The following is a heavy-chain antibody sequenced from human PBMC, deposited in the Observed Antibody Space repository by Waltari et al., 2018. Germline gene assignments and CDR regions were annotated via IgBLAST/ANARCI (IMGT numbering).Heavy chain of an antibody. CDR2: IYTSGST. Sequence: QVQLQASGPGLVKPSETLSLPCTVSGGSLSSDYRICTRHPAGKGLEWIGRIYTSGSTNYNPSLKSRVTMSVDTSKNQFSLKLSSVTAADTAVYYCARDYYDSSGYYCFDYWGQGTLVTVSS. D-gene: IGHD3-22*01. V-gene: IGHV4-4*07. CDR3: ARDYYDSSGYYCFDY. J-gene: IGHJ4*02. CDR1: GGSLSSDY.